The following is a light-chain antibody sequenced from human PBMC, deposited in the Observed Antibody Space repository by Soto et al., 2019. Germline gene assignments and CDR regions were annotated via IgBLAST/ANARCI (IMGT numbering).Light chain of an antibody. CDR1: QSVSSSY. J-gene: IGKJ5*01. V-gene: IGKV3-20*01. Sequence: EIGVTQSPGTPSFSPREKTTLSFRASQSVSSSYLAWYQQKPGQAPRLLIYGASSRATGIPDRFSGSGSGTDFTLTISRLEPEDFAVYYCQHYVTSSITFGQGTRLEIK. CDR3: QHYVTSSIT. CDR2: GAS.